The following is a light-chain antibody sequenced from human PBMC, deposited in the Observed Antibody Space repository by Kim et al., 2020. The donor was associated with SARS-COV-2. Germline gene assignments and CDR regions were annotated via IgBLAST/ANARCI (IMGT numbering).Light chain of an antibody. V-gene: IGLV3-19*01. Sequence: VALGQTVRITCQGDSLRRVYASWYQQKPGQAPVLVIYGKNNRPSGIPDRFSGSSSGNTASLTITGAQAEDEADYYCNSRDSSANWVFGGGTKLTVL. CDR1: SLRRVY. CDR3: NSRDSSANWV. J-gene: IGLJ3*02. CDR2: GKN.